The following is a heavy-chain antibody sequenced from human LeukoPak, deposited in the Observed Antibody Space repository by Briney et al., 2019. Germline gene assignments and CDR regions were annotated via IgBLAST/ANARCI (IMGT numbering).Heavy chain of an antibody. D-gene: IGHD3-10*02. V-gene: IGHV1-2*02. CDR3: ASLTCSGSLTCYYYYYMDV. Sequence: ASVKVSCKASGYTFTGYYMHWVRQAPGQGLEWMGWINPNSGGTNYAQKFQGRVTMTRDTSISTAYMELSRLRSDDTAVYYCASLTCSGSLTCYYYYYMDVWGKGTTVTISS. CDR2: INPNSGGT. J-gene: IGHJ6*03. CDR1: GYTFTGYY.